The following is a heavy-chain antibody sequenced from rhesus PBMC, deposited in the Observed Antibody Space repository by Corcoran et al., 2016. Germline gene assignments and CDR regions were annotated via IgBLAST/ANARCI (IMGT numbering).Heavy chain of an antibody. CDR1: GGSISSSY. D-gene: IGHD1-44*02. J-gene: IGHJ4*01. Sequence: QLQLQESGPGLVKPSETLSVTCAVSGGSISSSYWSWIRQAPGKGLEWIGYIYGSRSSTNYNPSLKSRVTLSVDTSKNQLSLKLSSVTAADTAVYYCARGSRYYYFDYWGQGVLVTVSS. V-gene: IGHV4-169*01. CDR2: IYGSRSST. CDR3: ARGSRYYYFDY.